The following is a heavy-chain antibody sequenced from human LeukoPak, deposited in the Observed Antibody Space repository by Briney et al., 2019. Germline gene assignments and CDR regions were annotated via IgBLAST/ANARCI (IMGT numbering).Heavy chain of an antibody. J-gene: IGHJ4*02. CDR3: TREAAAGIDY. CDR1: GFTFSTYW. Sequence: GGSLRLSCAASGFTFSTYWMSWVRQAPGEGLEWVANIKQDGSEKYYLDSVKGRFTISRDNAKNSLYLQMNSLRAEDTAVYFCTREAAAGIDYWGQGTLVTVSS. V-gene: IGHV3-7*01. D-gene: IGHD6-13*01. CDR2: IKQDGSEK.